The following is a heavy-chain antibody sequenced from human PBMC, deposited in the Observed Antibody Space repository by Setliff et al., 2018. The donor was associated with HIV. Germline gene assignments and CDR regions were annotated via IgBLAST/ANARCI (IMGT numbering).Heavy chain of an antibody. D-gene: IGHD3-3*01. Sequence: SCTVSGGSISSYYWSWIRQPAGKGLEWIGRIYTSGSTNYNPSLKSRVTMSVDTSKNQFSLKLSSVTAADTAVYYCARDEWLLDWSFDLWGRGTLVTVSS. CDR2: IYTSGST. V-gene: IGHV4-4*07. CDR1: GGSISSYY. CDR3: ARDEWLLDWSFDL. J-gene: IGHJ2*01.